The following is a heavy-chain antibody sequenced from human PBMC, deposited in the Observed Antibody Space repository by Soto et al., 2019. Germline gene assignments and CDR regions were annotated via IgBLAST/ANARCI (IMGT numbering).Heavy chain of an antibody. D-gene: IGHD1-26*01. J-gene: IGHJ3*02. V-gene: IGHV3-74*01. CDR2: INGDGSDT. CDR1: GFSFSLYW. Sequence: GGSLRLSCAASGFSFSLYWMHWVRQAPGKGLVWVSRINGDGSDTSYVDSVKGRFTTSRANAKNTLYLHMNSLGAEDTAVYYCARDFGEVGATAVYDIWGQGTMVTVSS. CDR3: ARDFGEVGATAVYDI.